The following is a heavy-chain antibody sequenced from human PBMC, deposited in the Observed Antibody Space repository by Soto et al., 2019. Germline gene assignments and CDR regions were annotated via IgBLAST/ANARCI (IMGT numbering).Heavy chain of an antibody. CDR3: ARVPSSSYHYFDY. CDR1: GFTVGSYY. Sequence: SLRLSCAASGFTVGSYYMSWVRQAPGKGLEWVSVIYSAGSADFADSVKGRFTISRDNSKNTLYLQMSSLRAEDTAVYYCARVPSSSYHYFDYWGQGTLVTVSS. CDR2: IYSAGSA. D-gene: IGHD6-13*01. J-gene: IGHJ4*02. V-gene: IGHV3-66*01.